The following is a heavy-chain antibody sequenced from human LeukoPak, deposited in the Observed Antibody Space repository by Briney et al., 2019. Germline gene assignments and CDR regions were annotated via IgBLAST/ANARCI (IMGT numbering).Heavy chain of an antibody. CDR2: IYPGDSDT. J-gene: IGHJ4*02. D-gene: IGHD4-23*01. V-gene: IGHV5-51*01. Sequence: GQSLKISCRGSGYSFTSFWIGWVRQVPGKGVEWMGIIYPGDSDTRYSPSFQGQVTVSADKSISTAYLQWSSLKASDTAMSYCARLRWRHLDYWGQGTPVTVSS. CDR1: GYSFTSFW. CDR3: ARLRWRHLDY.